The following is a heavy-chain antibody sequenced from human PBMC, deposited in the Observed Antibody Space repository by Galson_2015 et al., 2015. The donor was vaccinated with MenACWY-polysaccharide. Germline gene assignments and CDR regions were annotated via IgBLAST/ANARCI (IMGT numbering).Heavy chain of an antibody. CDR1: GITFRSYA. J-gene: IGHJ4*02. V-gene: IGHV3-30-3*01. Sequence: SLRLSCAASGITFRSYAMHWVRQAPGKGLEWVAVISYDGGSKYYADSVKGRFTISRDNSKNTVYLQMNSLRAEDTAVYFCAREGGIAAACPLFDYWGQGTLVTVSS. CDR3: AREGGIAAACPLFDY. D-gene: IGHD6-13*01. CDR2: ISYDGGSK.